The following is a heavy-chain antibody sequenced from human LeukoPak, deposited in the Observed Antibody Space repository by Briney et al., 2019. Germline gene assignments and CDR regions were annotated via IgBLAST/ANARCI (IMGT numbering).Heavy chain of an antibody. CDR2: ISAYNGNT. V-gene: IGHV1-18*01. CDR1: GYTFTSYG. D-gene: IGHD6-13*01. Sequence: ASVKVSCKASGYTFTSYGISWVRQAPGQGLEWMGWISAYNGNTNYAQKLQGRVTMTTDTSTSTAYMELRSLGSDDTAVYYCARDSGGYSSSRYDYWGQGTLVTVSS. CDR3: ARDSGGYSSSRYDY. J-gene: IGHJ4*02.